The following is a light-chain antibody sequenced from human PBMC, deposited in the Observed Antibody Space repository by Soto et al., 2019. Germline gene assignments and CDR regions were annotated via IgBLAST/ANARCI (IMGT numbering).Light chain of an antibody. CDR2: DDS. Sequence: EVVLTRSPGTLSVSPGARATLSGRASQSVHFNYLALYQQKPGQAPRLLIYDDSNRATGIPARFSGSGSGTDFTPTISSLAPEAFAVYYCQQRSHWRTFGPGTKVDIK. V-gene: IGKV3-11*01. CDR3: QQRSHWRT. CDR1: QSVHFNY. J-gene: IGKJ1*01.